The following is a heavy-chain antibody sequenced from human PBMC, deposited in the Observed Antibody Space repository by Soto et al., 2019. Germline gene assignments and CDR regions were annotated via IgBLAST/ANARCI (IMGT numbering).Heavy chain of an antibody. CDR2: IFPGDSDT. D-gene: IGHD3-16*01. J-gene: IGHJ4*02. V-gene: IGHV5-51*01. CDR1: GYTFTNYW. Sequence: GESLKISCKAVGYTFTNYWIGWVRQTPGKGLEWMGIIFPGDSDTRYNPSFEGQVTVSADESISTAYLQWNTLKASDTAMYYCVRPNFGALTHFDFWGQGTLVTVSS. CDR3: VRPNFGALTHFDF.